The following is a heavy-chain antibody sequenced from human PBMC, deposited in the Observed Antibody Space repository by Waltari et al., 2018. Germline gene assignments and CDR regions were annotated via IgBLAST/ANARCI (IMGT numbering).Heavy chain of an antibody. Sequence: HLQLRESGPGLVKPSETLSLTCTVSGDSITSDTYYLAWVRQPPGKGLEVIGNIFHTGSAYYTPSLKSRVTISLDATKNQLSLKLTSVTAADTAVYYCARLGVSGNYGTGSGYDYWGQGTLVTVSS. CDR2: IFHTGSA. CDR1: GDSITSDTYY. V-gene: IGHV4-39*01. CDR3: ARLGVSGNYGTGSGYDY. D-gene: IGHD3-10*01. J-gene: IGHJ4*02.